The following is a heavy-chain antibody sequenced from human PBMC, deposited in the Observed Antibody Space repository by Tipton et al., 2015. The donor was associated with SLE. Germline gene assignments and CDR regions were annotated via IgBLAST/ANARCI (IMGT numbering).Heavy chain of an antibody. CDR3: ARVPGGLPFDL. V-gene: IGHV4-59*11. CDR2: IYYSGST. J-gene: IGHJ2*01. Sequence: GLVKPSETLSLTCSVSGGSISDHYWSWIRQPPGKGLEWIGDIYYSGSTNYNSSLKSRGTMSLDTSKNQFSLKLSSVTAADTAVYYCARVPGGLPFDLWGRGTLVTVSS. D-gene: IGHD2-21*01. CDR1: GGSISDHY.